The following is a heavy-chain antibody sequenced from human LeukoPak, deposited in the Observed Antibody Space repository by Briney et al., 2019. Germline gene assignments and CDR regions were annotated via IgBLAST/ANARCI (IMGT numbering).Heavy chain of an antibody. CDR1: GYTFTGYY. CDR2: INPNSGGT. Sequence: ASVKVSCKASGYTFTGYYMHWVRQAPGQGLEWMGWINPNSGGTNYAQKFQGRVTMTRDTSISTAYTELSRLRSDDTAVYYCARVKLSTTVMPDFWGQGTLVTVSS. CDR3: ARVKLSTTVMPDF. J-gene: IGHJ4*02. D-gene: IGHD4-17*01. V-gene: IGHV1-2*02.